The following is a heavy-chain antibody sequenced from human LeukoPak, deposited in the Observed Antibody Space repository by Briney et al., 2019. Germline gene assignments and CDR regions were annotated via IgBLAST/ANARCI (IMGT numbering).Heavy chain of an antibody. V-gene: IGHV1-46*01. CDR2: INPSGGST. D-gene: IGHD6-13*01. J-gene: IGHJ4*02. Sequence: ASVKVSCKASGYTFTSYYMHWVRQAPGQGLGWMGIINPSGGSTSYAQKFQGRVTMTRDMSTSTVYMELSSLRSEDTAIYYCAREGRGVPGAIAAVKGFDYWGQGNPGHRLL. CDR3: AREGRGVPGAIAAVKGFDY. CDR1: GYTFTSYY.